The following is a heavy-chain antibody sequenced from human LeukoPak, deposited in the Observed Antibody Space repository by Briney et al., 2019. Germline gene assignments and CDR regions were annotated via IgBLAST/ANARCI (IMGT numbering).Heavy chain of an antibody. CDR1: GFTFSSYA. CDR3: ARGMASVTYYYGSGSYHFDY. Sequence: GGSLRLSCAASGFTFSSYAMHWVRQAPGKGLEWVAVISYDGSNKYYADSVKGRFTISRDNSKNTLYLQMNSLRAEDTAVYYCARGMASVTYYYGSGSYHFDYWGQGTLVTVSS. D-gene: IGHD3-10*01. V-gene: IGHV3-30-3*01. J-gene: IGHJ4*02. CDR2: ISYDGSNK.